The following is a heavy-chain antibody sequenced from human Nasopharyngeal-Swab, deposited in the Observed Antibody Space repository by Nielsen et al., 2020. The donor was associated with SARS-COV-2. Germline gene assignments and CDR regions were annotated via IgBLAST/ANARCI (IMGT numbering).Heavy chain of an antibody. CDR3: ARGGLIFGVVNKPFDY. CDR2: IYYSGST. J-gene: IGHJ4*02. CDR1: GGSISSGGYY. D-gene: IGHD3-3*01. Sequence: TLSLTCTVSGGSISSGGYYWSWIRQHPGKGLEWIGYIYYSGSTYYNPSLKSRVTISVDTSKNQFSLKLSSVTAADTAVYYCARGGLIFGVVNKPFDYWGQGTLVTVSS. V-gene: IGHV4-31*03.